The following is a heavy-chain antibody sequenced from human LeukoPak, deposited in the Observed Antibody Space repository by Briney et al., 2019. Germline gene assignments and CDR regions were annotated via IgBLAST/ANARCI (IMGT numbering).Heavy chain of an antibody. V-gene: IGHV4-59*01. CDR1: GDSISSYY. CDR2: IYHSGTT. CDR3: ARSDGAYQPPDR. J-gene: IGHJ4*02. D-gene: IGHD2-2*01. Sequence: SETLSLNCNVSGDSISSYYWTWIRQPPGRGLECIGYIYHSGTTNYNPSLKSRVTISVDTSKNQFSLTLSSVTAADTAVYYCARSDGAYQPPDRWGQGTLVTVSS.